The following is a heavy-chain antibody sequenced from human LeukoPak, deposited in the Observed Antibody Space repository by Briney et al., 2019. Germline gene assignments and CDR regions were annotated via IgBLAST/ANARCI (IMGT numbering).Heavy chain of an antibody. CDR2: ISYDGSNK. J-gene: IGHJ4*02. CDR1: GFTFSGYP. Sequence: GGSLRLSCAASGFTFSGYPIHWVRQAPGKGLEWVAVISYDGSNKYYADSVKGRFTISRDNSKNTVYLQMNNLRAEDTAVYYCVSFYETYWGRETLVTVSS. V-gene: IGHV3-30-3*01. CDR3: VSFYETY. D-gene: IGHD2-2*01.